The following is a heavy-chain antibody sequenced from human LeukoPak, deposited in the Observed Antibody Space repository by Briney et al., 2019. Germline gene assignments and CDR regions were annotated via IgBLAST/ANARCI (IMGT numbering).Heavy chain of an antibody. V-gene: IGHV1-8*01. J-gene: IGHJ6*02. CDR1: GYTFTSHD. CDR3: ARSGYCSGGSCPYYGMDV. CDR2: MNPNSGNT. Sequence: GASVKVSCKASGYTFTSHDINWVRQATGQGLEWMGWMNPNSGNTGYAQKFQGRVTMTRNTSISTAYMELSSLRSEDTAVYYCARSGYCSGGSCPYYGMDVWGQGTTVTVSS. D-gene: IGHD2-15*01.